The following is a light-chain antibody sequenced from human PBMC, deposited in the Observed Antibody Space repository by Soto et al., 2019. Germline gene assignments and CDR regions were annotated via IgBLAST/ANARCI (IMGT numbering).Light chain of an antibody. V-gene: IGLV1-40*01. CDR3: QSYDRSLRGSRV. J-gene: IGLJ2*01. Sequence: QSVLTQPPSVSGAPGQRVTISCTGSSSNIGAGYDVHWYQQLPGTAPKLLIYGNSNRPSGVPDRFSGSKSGTSASLAIIGLQTKDEADYYCQSYDRSLRGSRVFGGGTKLTVL. CDR2: GNS. CDR1: SSNIGAGYD.